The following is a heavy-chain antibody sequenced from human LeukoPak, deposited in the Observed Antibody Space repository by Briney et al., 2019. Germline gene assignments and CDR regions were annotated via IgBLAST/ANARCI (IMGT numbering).Heavy chain of an antibody. CDR3: ATLLDSGWYSSAIDY. Sequence: GGSLRLSCAASGFTFSSYSMNWVRQAPGKGLEWVSFISSSSSYIYYADSVKGRFTISRDNAKNSLYLQMNSLRAEDTAVYYCATLLDSGWYSSAIDYWGQGTLVTVSS. D-gene: IGHD6-19*01. CDR2: ISSSSSYI. J-gene: IGHJ4*02. V-gene: IGHV3-21*01. CDR1: GFTFSSYS.